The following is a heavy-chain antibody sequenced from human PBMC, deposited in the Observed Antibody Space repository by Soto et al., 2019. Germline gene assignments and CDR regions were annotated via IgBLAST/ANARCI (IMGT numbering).Heavy chain of an antibody. CDR2: LYYSGST. CDR1: GGSISSYY. V-gene: IGHV4-59*08. CDR3: ARHETSGSGWYRDY. Sequence: SETLSLTCTVSGGSISSYYWSWIRQPPGKGLEWIAYLYYSGSTNYNPSLKSRVTISVDTSKNQFSLKLSSVTAADTAVYYCARHETSGSGWYRDYWGQGTLVTVSS. J-gene: IGHJ4*02. D-gene: IGHD6-19*01.